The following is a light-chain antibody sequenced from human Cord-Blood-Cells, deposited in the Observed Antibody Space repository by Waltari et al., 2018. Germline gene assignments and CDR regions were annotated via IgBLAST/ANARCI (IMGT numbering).Light chain of an antibody. V-gene: IGKV3-20*01. CDR2: GAS. J-gene: IGKJ1*01. Sequence: EIVLTQSPGTLSLSPGERATLSCRASQSVSSSYLAWYQQKPGQAPRLLIYGASSRATGIPDRFSDSGSGTDFPLPISRLEPEDFAVYYCQQYGSSPLTFGQETKVEIK. CDR1: QSVSSSY. CDR3: QQYGSSPLT.